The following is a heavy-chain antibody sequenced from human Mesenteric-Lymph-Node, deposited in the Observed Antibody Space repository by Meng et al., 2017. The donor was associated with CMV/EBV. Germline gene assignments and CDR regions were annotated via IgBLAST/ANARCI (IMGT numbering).Heavy chain of an antibody. Sequence: KASGGTFSSYAISWVRQAPGQGLEWMGRVNPNSGGTNYAQKFQGRVTMTRDTSISTAYMELSRLKSDDTAVYYCAVGYSSSWINFDYWGQGTLVTVSS. CDR3: AVGYSSSWINFDY. CDR2: VNPNSGGT. J-gene: IGHJ4*02. CDR1: GGTFSSYA. D-gene: IGHD6-13*01. V-gene: IGHV1-2*06.